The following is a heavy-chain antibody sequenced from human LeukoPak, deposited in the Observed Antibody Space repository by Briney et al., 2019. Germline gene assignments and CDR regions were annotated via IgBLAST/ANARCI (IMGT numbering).Heavy chain of an antibody. D-gene: IGHD1-26*01. J-gene: IGHJ4*02. Sequence: SETLSLTCTVSGGSISNYYWSWIRQPPGKGLEWLGYVYNSGSTHYNPSLKSRVTISADTSKNQFSLTLTSVTAADTAVYYCARSGGTWSYHYWGQGTLVTVSS. CDR2: VYNSGST. CDR3: ARSGGTWSYHY. CDR1: GGSISNYY. V-gene: IGHV4-59*01.